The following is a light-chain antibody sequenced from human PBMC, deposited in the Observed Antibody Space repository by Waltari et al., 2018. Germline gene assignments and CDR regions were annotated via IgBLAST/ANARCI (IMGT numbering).Light chain of an antibody. V-gene: IGLV1-44*01. CDR3: AAWDDILKGVL. Sequence: QSVLTQPPSASGTPGQRITIPCPGSSSNIGRSSVTWYQQLPGTAPKLLVYNDNERPPGVPDRFSGSKSGTSASLAISGLQSEDEADYFCAAWDDILKGVLFGGGTRLTVL. CDR2: NDN. CDR1: SSNIGRSS. J-gene: IGLJ2*01.